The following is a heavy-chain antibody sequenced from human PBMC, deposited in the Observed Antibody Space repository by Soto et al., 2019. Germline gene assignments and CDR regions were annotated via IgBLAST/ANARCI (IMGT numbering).Heavy chain of an antibody. CDR3: ASEDCSRTSCYLDY. Sequence: EVQLVESGGGLVKPGGSLRLSCAASGFTFSSYSMNWVRQAPGKGLEWVSSISSSSSYIYYADSVKGRFTISRDNAKNSLYMKMNSLRAEDTAVYYCASEDCSRTSCYLDYWGQGTLVTVSS. CDR1: GFTFSSYS. V-gene: IGHV3-21*01. J-gene: IGHJ4*02. D-gene: IGHD2-2*01. CDR2: ISSSSSYI.